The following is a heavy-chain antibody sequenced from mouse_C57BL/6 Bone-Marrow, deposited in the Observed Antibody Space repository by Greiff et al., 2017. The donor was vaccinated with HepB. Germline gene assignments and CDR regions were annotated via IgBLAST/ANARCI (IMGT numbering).Heavy chain of an antibody. CDR3: ANFYYDYDGWFAY. CDR1: GYTFTSYW. V-gene: IGHV1-55*01. Sequence: QVQLQQPGAELVKPGASVKMSCKASGYTFTSYWITWVKQRPGQGLERIGDIYPGSGSTNYNEKFKSKATLTVDTSSSTAYMQLSSLTSEDSAVYYCANFYYDYDGWFAYWGQGTLVTVSA. CDR2: IYPGSGST. J-gene: IGHJ3*01. D-gene: IGHD2-4*01.